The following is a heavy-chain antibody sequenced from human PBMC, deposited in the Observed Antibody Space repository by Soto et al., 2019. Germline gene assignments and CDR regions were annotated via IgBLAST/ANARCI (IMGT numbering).Heavy chain of an antibody. J-gene: IGHJ4*02. CDR1: GYTFTSYY. Sequence: GASVKVSCKASGYTFTSYYMHWVRQAPGQGLEWMGIINPSGGSTSYAQKFQGRVTMTRDTSTSTVYMELSSLRSEDTAVYYCARRYPPTYYYDSSGYLFDYWGQGTLVTVSS. CDR2: INPSGGST. V-gene: IGHV1-46*03. D-gene: IGHD3-22*01. CDR3: ARRYPPTYYYDSSGYLFDY.